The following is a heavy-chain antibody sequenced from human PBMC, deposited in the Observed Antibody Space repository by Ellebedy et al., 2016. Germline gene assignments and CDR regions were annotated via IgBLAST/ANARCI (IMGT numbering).Heavy chain of an antibody. CDR2: IYYSVST. CDR3: ARHGSSRGGSSWYSDWFDP. J-gene: IGHJ5*02. D-gene: IGHD6-13*01. CDR1: GGSISSSSYY. Sequence: GSLRLXXTVSGGSISSSSYYWGWIRQPPGKGLEWIGSIYYSVSTYYNPSLKSRVTISVDTSKNHFSLKLSSVTAADTAVYYCARHGSSRGGSSWYSDWFDPWGQGTLVTVSS. V-gene: IGHV4-39*01.